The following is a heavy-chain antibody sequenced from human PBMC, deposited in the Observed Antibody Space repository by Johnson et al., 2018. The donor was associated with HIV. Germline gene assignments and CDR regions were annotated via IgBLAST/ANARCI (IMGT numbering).Heavy chain of an antibody. CDR1: GFTFRDYA. CDR3: ARALGVGATADDACDI. D-gene: IGHD1-26*01. CDR2: ISYDGSNE. Sequence: QVQLVESGGGVVQPGRSLRLSCAASGFTFRDYAMHWVRQAPGKGLEWVTVISYDGSNEYYADSVKGRFTISRDNSKNTLYLQMNSLRTEDTAVYYCARALGVGATADDACDICGQGTMVTVSS. V-gene: IGHV3-30-3*01. J-gene: IGHJ3*02.